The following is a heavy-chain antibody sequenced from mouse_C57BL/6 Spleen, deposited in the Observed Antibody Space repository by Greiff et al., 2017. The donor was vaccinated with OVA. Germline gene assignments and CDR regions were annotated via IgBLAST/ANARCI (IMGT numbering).Heavy chain of an antibody. D-gene: IGHD1-1*01. V-gene: IGHV1-64*01. Sequence: VQLQQPGAELVKPGASVKLSCKASGYTFTSYWMHWVKQRPGQGLEWIGMIHPNSGSTNYNEKFKSKATLTVDKSSSTAYMQLSSLASEDSAVYYWARDAGSSPYYFDYWGQGTTLTVSS. CDR1: GYTFTSYW. J-gene: IGHJ2*01. CDR2: IHPNSGST. CDR3: ARDAGSSPYYFDY.